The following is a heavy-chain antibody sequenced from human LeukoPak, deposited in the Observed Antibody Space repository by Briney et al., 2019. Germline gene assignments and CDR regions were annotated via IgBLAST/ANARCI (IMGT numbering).Heavy chain of an antibody. CDR3: ARARITEAGKILYDY. J-gene: IGHJ4*02. CDR1: GGSFSGYY. CDR2: INHSGST. D-gene: IGHD6-19*01. Sequence: KTSETLSLTCAVSGGSFSGYYWSWIRQPPGKGLEWIGEINHSGSTNYNPSLKSRVTISVDTSKNQFSLKLSSVTAADTAVYYCARARITEAGKILYDYWGQGTLVTVSS. V-gene: IGHV4-34*01.